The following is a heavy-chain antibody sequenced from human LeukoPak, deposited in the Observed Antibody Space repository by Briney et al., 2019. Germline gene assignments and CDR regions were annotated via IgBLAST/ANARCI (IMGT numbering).Heavy chain of an antibody. Sequence: QSSETLSLTCAVSGGSISSGGYSWSWIRQPPGKGLEWIGYIYHSGSTYYNPSLKSRVTISVDRSKNQFSLKLSSVTAADTAVYYCARQEGFGELSYVDYWGQGTLVTVSS. CDR1: GGSISSGGYS. V-gene: IGHV4-30-2*01. CDR2: IYHSGST. D-gene: IGHD3-10*01. J-gene: IGHJ4*02. CDR3: ARQEGFGELSYVDY.